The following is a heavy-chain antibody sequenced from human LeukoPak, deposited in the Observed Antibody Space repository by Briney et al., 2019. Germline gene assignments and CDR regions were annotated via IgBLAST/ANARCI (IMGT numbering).Heavy chain of an antibody. V-gene: IGHV3-23*01. Sequence: GGSLRLSCAASGFTFSSYAMSWVRQAPGKGLEWVSAISGSGGSTYYADSVKGRFTIPRDNSKNTLYLQMNSLRAEDTAVYYCATRAVVAAFLLGPYGMDVWGQGTTVTVSS. J-gene: IGHJ6*02. D-gene: IGHD2-15*01. CDR1: GFTFSSYA. CDR3: ATRAVVAAFLLGPYGMDV. CDR2: ISGSGGST.